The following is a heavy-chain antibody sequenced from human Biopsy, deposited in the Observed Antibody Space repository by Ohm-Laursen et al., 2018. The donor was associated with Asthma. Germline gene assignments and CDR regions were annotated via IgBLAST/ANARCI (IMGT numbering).Heavy chain of an antibody. Sequence: SLRLSCAASGFTFSSFAMSWVRQAPGKGLEWASAITRSAGRTDYADSVKGRFTISRDNSKNTLYLQMNSLRAEDTAVYYCAKVYDYAYHHDAFDIWGQGTMVTVSS. J-gene: IGHJ3*02. D-gene: IGHD4-17*01. CDR3: AKVYDYAYHHDAFDI. CDR2: ITRSAGRT. CDR1: GFTFSSFA. V-gene: IGHV3-23*01.